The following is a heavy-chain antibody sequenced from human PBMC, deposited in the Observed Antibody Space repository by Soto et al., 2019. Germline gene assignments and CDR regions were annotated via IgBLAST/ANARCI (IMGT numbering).Heavy chain of an antibody. D-gene: IGHD3-22*01. CDR3: ARDAPPLAYYYDPNWFDP. Sequence: GGSLRLSCAASGFTFSIYSMNWVCQAPGKGLEWVSYISSSSSTIYYADSVKGRFTISRDNAKNSLYLQMNSLRDEDTAVYYCARDAPPLAYYYDPNWFDPWGQGTLVTVSS. J-gene: IGHJ5*02. CDR1: GFTFSIYS. CDR2: ISSSSSTI. V-gene: IGHV3-48*02.